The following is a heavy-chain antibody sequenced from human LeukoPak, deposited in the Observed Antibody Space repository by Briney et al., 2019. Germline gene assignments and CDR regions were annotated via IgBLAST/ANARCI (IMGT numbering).Heavy chain of an antibody. CDR3: TTDTLFTWDDSFAV. V-gene: IGHV3-15*01. D-gene: IGHD1-26*01. CDR2: IKTKLHGGTI. Sequence: GGSLRLSCAVSGFTFSSAWMTWVRQAPGKGLEWVGRIKTKLHGGTIDYAAPVKDRFTISRDDSRDTLYLQMNMLTTEDTAVYYCTTDTLFTWDDSFAVWGQGTVVTVSS. CDR1: GFTFSSAW. J-gene: IGHJ3*01.